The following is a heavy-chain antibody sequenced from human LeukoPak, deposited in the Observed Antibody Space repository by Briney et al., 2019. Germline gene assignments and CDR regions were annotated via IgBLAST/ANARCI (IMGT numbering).Heavy chain of an antibody. V-gene: IGHV3-7*01. J-gene: IGHJ4*02. D-gene: IGHD2/OR15-2a*01. CDR1: AFSLSDYW. CDR3: ARDYVYAFDY. Sequence: GGSLRLSCAASAFSLSDYWMNWVRQAPGKGLEWVASIKQDGSEKYYVDSVKGRFTISRDNAKNALYLQMNSLRAEDTAVYFCARDYVYAFDYWGQGTLVTVSS. CDR2: IKQDGSEK.